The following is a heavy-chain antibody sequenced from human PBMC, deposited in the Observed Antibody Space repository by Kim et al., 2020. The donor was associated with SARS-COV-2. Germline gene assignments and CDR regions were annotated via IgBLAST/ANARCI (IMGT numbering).Heavy chain of an antibody. CDR3: AKEYDILTGPYYYYYGMDV. J-gene: IGHJ6*02. Sequence: GGSLRLSCAASGFTFSSYGMHWVRQAPGKGLEWVAVIWYDGSNKYYADSVKGRCTISRDNSKNTLYLQMNSLRAEDTAVYYCAKEYDILTGPYYYYYGMDVWGQGTTVTVSS. V-gene: IGHV3-33*06. CDR2: IWYDGSNK. D-gene: IGHD3-9*01. CDR1: GFTFSSYG.